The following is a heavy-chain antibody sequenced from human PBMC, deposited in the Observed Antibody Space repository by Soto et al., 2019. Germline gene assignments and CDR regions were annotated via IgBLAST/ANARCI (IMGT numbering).Heavy chain of an antibody. CDR2: IFHSGST. J-gene: IGHJ4*02. D-gene: IGHD1-26*01. CDR1: GGSISNSNW. CDR3: AHRPIVGAAI. Sequence: QVQLQESGPGLVKPSGTLSLTCAGFGGSISNSNWWTWVRQPPGKGLDWIGEIFHSGSTNYNSSLMGRVTISVDKANSQFSLKLSSVTAADTAVYYCAHRPIVGAAIWGQGTLVTVSS. V-gene: IGHV4-4*02.